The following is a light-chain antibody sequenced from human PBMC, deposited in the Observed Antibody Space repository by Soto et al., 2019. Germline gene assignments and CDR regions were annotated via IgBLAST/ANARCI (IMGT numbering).Light chain of an antibody. CDR2: GAS. Sequence: MMMTQSPATLSVSPGERVTLSCRTSHSVNSHVAWYQQKPGQAPRLLPYGASTRATGIPVRFSGSGFGTEFTLTISSLQSEDFAVYYCQQYKNWPLFGQGTRLDIK. V-gene: IGKV3-15*01. CDR3: QQYKNWPL. CDR1: HSVNSH. J-gene: IGKJ5*01.